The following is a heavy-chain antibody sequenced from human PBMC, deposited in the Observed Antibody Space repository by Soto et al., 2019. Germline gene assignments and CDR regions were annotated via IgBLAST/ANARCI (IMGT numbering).Heavy chain of an antibody. Sequence: QVQLVESGGGVVQPGRSLRLSCAASGFTFSYYAMHWVRQAPGKGLEWVALISYSGNNKYYADSVKGRFTISRDNSENTLYQQMNSLGPEDTAIYYCARTPETSGYYYYFDSWGQGTLITVSS. J-gene: IGHJ4*02. D-gene: IGHD3-22*01. V-gene: IGHV3-30-3*01. CDR2: ISYSGNNK. CDR3: ARTPETSGYYYYFDS. CDR1: GFTFSYYA.